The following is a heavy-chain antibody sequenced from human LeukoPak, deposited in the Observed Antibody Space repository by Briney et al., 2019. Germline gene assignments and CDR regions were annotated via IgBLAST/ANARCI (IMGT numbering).Heavy chain of an antibody. Sequence: ASVKVSCKASGYSFTSYGISWVRQAPGQGLERMGWINTYNGNTNFVQKFQGRVTMTTDTSTSTAYMELRSLRSDDTAVYYCARGRTDGIAVAVNYWGQGTLVTVSS. D-gene: IGHD6-19*01. J-gene: IGHJ4*02. CDR1: GYSFTSYG. V-gene: IGHV1-18*01. CDR2: INTYNGNT. CDR3: ARGRTDGIAVAVNY.